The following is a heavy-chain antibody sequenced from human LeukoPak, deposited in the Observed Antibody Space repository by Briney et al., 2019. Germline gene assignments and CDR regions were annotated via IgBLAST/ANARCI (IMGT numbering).Heavy chain of an antibody. CDR2: INHSGST. V-gene: IGHV4-34*01. D-gene: IGHD3-3*01. CDR3: ARGKKVFWSGYYDWNYFDY. Sequence: SETLSLTCAVYGGSFSGYYWSWIRQPPGKGLEWIGEINHSGSTNYNPSLTSRVTISVDTSKNQFSLKLSSVTAADTAVYYCARGKKVFWSGYYDWNYFDYWGQGTLVTVSS. J-gene: IGHJ4*02. CDR1: GGSFSGYY.